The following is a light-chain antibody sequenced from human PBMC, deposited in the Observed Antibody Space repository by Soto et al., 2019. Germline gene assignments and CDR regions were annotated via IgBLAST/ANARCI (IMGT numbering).Light chain of an antibody. Sequence: EILFTQSPATLSSFPGDRVTLSCRASQYINTRLAWYQHRPGQAPRLLIYQTSITAAGIPARLSASGSGTDFTLTIRDVQPEDFAVYYCQQYKTWPLFGQGTRLEIK. CDR2: QTS. V-gene: IGKV3-11*01. CDR1: QYINTR. J-gene: IGKJ5*01. CDR3: QQYKTWPL.